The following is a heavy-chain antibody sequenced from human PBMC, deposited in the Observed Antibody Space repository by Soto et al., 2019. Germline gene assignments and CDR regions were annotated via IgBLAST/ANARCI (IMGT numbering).Heavy chain of an antibody. D-gene: IGHD3-10*01. V-gene: IGHV3-23*01. CDR3: AKGMVSSSPAAAGSFDY. Sequence: GWSLRLSCAASGFTFSSYAMSWVRQAPGKGLEWVAAIGGIDGKTYYADSVKGRFTISRDNSENTLYLQMSRLRAEDTAVYFCAKGMVSSSPAAAGSFDYWGPGALVTVSS. CDR1: GFTFSSYA. J-gene: IGHJ4*02. CDR2: IGGIDGKT.